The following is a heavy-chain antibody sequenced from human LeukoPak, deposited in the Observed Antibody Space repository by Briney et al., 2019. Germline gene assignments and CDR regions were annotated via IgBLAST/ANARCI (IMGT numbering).Heavy chain of an antibody. D-gene: IGHD1-26*01. J-gene: IGHJ4*02. CDR2: IKQDGSEK. Sequence: GGSLRLSCAASGFTFSSYWMIWVRQVPGKGLEWVASIKQDGSEKYYVDSVKGRFTISRDNAKNSLYLQMNTLRAEDTAVYYCVRGFSYSSDYFDYWGQGTLVTVSS. V-gene: IGHV3-7*01. CDR1: GFTFSSYW. CDR3: VRGFSYSSDYFDY.